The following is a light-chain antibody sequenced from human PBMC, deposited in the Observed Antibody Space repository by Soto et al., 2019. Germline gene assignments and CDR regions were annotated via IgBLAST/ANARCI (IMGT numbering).Light chain of an antibody. CDR3: EQYSNWWT. V-gene: IGKV3-15*01. CDR1: QSVSSK. CDR2: GAS. J-gene: IGKJ1*01. Sequence: EIVMTQSPATLSVSPGERATLSCRASQSVSSKLAWFQQKAGQGPRLLIYGASTRATGIPARFSGSGSGTEFTLTISSLQSEDFAVYFCEQYSNWWTFGQGTKVDIK.